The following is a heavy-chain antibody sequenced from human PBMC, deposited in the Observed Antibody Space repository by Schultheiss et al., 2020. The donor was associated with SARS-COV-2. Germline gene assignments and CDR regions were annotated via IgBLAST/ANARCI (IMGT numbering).Heavy chain of an antibody. CDR2: IYTSGST. CDR1: GGSISSYY. D-gene: IGHD3-3*01. CDR3: ARGARLADYDFWSGYYSMDV. Sequence: SQTLSLTCAVSGGSISSYYWSWIRQPPGKGLEWIGRIYTSGSTNYNPSLKSRVTISVDTSKNQFSLKLSSVTAADTAVYYCARGARLADYDFWSGYYSMDVWGQGTTVTVSS. J-gene: IGHJ6*02. V-gene: IGHV4-4*07.